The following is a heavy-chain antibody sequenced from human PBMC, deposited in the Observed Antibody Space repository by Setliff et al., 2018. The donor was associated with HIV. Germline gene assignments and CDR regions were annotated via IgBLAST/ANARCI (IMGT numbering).Heavy chain of an antibody. CDR1: GFIFSRYG. CDR3: ARDRRGYQYESSGYPGFDP. CDR2: IRGSGGST. V-gene: IGHV3-23*01. J-gene: IGHJ5*02. D-gene: IGHD3-22*01. Sequence: LRLSCAASGFIFSRYGMGWLRQAPGKGLEWLSVIRGSGGSTSYADSVKGRFTISRDNSKNMLFLQMSSLRADDTAVYYCARDRRGYQYESSGYPGFDPWGQGTQVTVSS.